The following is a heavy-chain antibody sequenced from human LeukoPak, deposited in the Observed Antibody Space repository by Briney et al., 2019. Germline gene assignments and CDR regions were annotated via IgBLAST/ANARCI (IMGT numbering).Heavy chain of an antibody. CDR2: ISYDGSNK. V-gene: IGHV3-30-3*01. CDR1: GFTFSSYA. Sequence: PGGSLRLSCAASGFTFSSYAMHWVRQAPGKGLEWVAVISYDGSNKYYADSVKGRFTISRDNSKNTLYLQMNSLRAEDTAVYYCARDYGGNSEVYAFDIWGQGTMVTVSS. J-gene: IGHJ3*02. D-gene: IGHD4-23*01. CDR3: ARDYGGNSEVYAFDI.